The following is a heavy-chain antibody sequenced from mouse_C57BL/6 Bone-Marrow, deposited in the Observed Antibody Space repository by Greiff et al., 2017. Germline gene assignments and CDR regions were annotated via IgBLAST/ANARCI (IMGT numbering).Heavy chain of an antibody. V-gene: IGHV5-15*01. CDR2: ISHLAYSI. CDR3: ARPGCGLDY. Sequence: EVKLLESGGGLVQPGGSLKLSCAASGFTFSDYGMAWVRQAPRKGPEWVAFISHLAYSIYYADTVTGRFTISRENAKNTLYLEMSSLRSEDTAMYYCARPGCGLDYWGQGTPVTVSA. J-gene: IGHJ4*01. CDR1: GFTFSDYG.